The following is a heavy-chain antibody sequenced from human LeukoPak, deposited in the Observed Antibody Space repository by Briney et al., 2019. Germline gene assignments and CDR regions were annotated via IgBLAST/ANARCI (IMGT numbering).Heavy chain of an antibody. J-gene: IGHJ4*02. V-gene: IGHV4-4*07. CDR3: ARGPSLGAAEGDFDY. CDR1: GGSISSYY. D-gene: IGHD1-26*01. Sequence: SETLSLTCTVSGGSISSYYWSWIRQPAGKGLEWIGRIYTSGSTNYNPSLKSRVTMSVDTSKNQFSLKLSSVTAADTAVYYCARGPSLGAAEGDFDYWGQGTLVTVSS. CDR2: IYTSGST.